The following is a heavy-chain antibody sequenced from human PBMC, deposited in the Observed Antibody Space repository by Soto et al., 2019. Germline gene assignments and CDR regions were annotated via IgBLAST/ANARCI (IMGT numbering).Heavy chain of an antibody. CDR1: GFSLNTGGVG. D-gene: IGHD1-26*01. Sequence: QITLKESGPTLVKPTQTLTLTCTFSGFSLNTGGVGVGWIRQPPGKALEWLALMYWRDDKRYRPSLKSRLTITNDDSKKQVVLTMTNMDPVDTATYYCAHTAAASPYWENFDFWGQGTLVTVSS. J-gene: IGHJ4*02. CDR2: MYWRDDK. V-gene: IGHV2-5*01. CDR3: AHTAAASPYWENFDF.